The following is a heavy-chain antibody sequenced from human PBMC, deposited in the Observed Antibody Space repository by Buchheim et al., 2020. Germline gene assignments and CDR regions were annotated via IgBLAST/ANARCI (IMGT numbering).Heavy chain of an antibody. Sequence: EVQLVQSGAEVKEPAESLKISCKGSGHSFTTYWIAWVRQMPGKGLEWLGVIYPGDSDTRYSSSFQGQVTIPADQSIRLDHPQWSSLKASESAMYYCARGGTYYSYFDLWGRGTL. CDR3: ARGGTYYSYFDL. J-gene: IGHJ2*01. CDR2: IYPGDSDT. CDR1: GHSFTTYW. V-gene: IGHV5-51*01. D-gene: IGHD1-1*01.